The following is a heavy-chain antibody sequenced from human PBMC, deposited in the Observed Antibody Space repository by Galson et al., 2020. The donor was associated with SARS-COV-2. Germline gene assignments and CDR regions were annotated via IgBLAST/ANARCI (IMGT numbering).Heavy chain of an antibody. J-gene: IGHJ5*02. CDR1: GGSFSGYY. CDR3: ARGLVVGPWFDP. CDR2: INHSGST. D-gene: IGHD3-22*01. V-gene: IGHV4-34*01. Sequence: SETLSLTCAVYGGSFSGYYWSWIRQHPGKGLEWIGEINHSGSTNYNPSLKSRVTISVDTSKNQFSLKLSSVTAADTAVYYCARGLVVGPWFDPWGQGALVTVSS.